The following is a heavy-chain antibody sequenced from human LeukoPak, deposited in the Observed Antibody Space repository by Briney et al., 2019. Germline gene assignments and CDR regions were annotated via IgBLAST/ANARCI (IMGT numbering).Heavy chain of an antibody. V-gene: IGHV3-23*01. D-gene: IGHD3-22*01. CDR1: GFTFSSYA. Sequence: GGSLRLSCAASGFTFSSYAMSWVRQAPGKGLEWVSAISGSGGSTYYADSVKGRFTISRDNSKNTLYLQMNSLRAEDTAVYYCAQTRITMIVVVTPAPIDYWGQGTLVTVSS. CDR3: AQTRITMIVVVTPAPIDY. CDR2: ISGSGGST. J-gene: IGHJ4*02.